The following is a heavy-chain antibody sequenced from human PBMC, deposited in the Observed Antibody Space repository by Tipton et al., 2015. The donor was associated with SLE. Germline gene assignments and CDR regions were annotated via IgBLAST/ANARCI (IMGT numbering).Heavy chain of an antibody. V-gene: IGHV4-61*08. D-gene: IGHD3-16*01. CDR2: IYYSGST. J-gene: IGHJ4*02. Sequence: TLSLTCTVSGGSPSSGGHYWSWIRQPPGKGLEWIGYIYYSGSTNYTPSLKSRVTISVDTSKNQFSLKLSSVTAADTAVYYCASGGIYFDYWGQGTLVTVSS. CDR1: GGSPSSGGHY. CDR3: ASGGIYFDY.